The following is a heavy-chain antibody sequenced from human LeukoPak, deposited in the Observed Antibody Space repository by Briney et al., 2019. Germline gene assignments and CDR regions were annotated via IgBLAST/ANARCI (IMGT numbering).Heavy chain of an antibody. CDR3: AYCGGDCHDAFDI. Sequence: GGSLRLSCAASGFIFSSCSMNWVRQAPGKGLEWVSSISSSSSYIYYADSVKGRFTISRDNAKNSLYLQMNSLRAEDTAVYYCAYCGGDCHDAFDIWGQGTMVTVSS. CDR2: ISSSSSYI. V-gene: IGHV3-21*01. J-gene: IGHJ3*02. D-gene: IGHD2-21*02. CDR1: GFIFSSCS.